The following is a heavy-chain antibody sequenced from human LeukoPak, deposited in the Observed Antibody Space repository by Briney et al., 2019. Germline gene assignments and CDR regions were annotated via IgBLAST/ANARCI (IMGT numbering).Heavy chain of an antibody. J-gene: IGHJ5*02. V-gene: IGHV4-59*01. D-gene: IGHD6-13*01. CDR2: IYYSGST. Sequence: SETLSLTCTVSGGSISSYYWSWIRQPPGKGLEWIGYIYYSGSTNYNPSLKSRVTISVDTSKNQFSLKLSSVTAAGTAVYYCARVAAAGRGYNWFDPWGQGTLVTVSS. CDR1: GGSISSYY. CDR3: ARVAAAGRGYNWFDP.